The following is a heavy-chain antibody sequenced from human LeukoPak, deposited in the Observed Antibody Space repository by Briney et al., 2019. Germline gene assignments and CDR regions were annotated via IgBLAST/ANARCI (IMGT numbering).Heavy chain of an antibody. J-gene: IGHJ4*02. Sequence: SVKVSCKASGGTFSSYAISWVRQAPGQGLEWMGRIIPIFGTANYAQKFQGRVTITTDESTSTAYMELSSLRSEDTAVYYCASGLYDSSGYFYFLDYWGQGTLVTVSS. V-gene: IGHV1-69*05. CDR3: ASGLYDSSGYFYFLDY. CDR1: GGTFSSYA. D-gene: IGHD3-22*01. CDR2: IIPIFGTA.